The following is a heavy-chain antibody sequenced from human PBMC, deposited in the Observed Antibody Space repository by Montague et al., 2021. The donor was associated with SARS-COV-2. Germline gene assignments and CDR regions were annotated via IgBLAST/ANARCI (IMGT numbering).Heavy chain of an antibody. Sequence: SETLSLTCAVYGGSFGVHYWSWVRQPPGKGLEWIGYIYYSGSTNYNPSLKSRVTISVDTSKNQFSLKLSSVTAADTAVYYCAKLGRGYSYAQSAFDIWGQGTMVTVSS. CDR1: GGSFGVHY. D-gene: IGHD5-18*01. CDR2: IYYSGST. CDR3: AKLGRGYSYAQSAFDI. V-gene: IGHV4-59*08. J-gene: IGHJ3*02.